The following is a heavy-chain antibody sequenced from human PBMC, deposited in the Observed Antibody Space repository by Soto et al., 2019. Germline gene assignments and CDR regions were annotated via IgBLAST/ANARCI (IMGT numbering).Heavy chain of an antibody. CDR2: ISPYNGNT. CDR3: AKKKGVIYLYS. V-gene: IGHV1-18*01. CDR1: GYTFTNFG. Sequence: QVQLVQSGAEVKKPGASVKVSCKASGYTFTNFGVTWVRQAPGQGLEWMGWISPYNGNTKYAQKLQVRVTMTANSSTSTPYMELRSLTSDDTAVYYWAKKKGVIYLYSWGRGTLVTGSS. J-gene: IGHJ5*02. D-gene: IGHD2-2*02.